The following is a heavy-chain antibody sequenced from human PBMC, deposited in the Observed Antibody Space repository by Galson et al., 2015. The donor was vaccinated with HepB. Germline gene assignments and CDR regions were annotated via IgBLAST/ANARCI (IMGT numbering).Heavy chain of an antibody. CDR2: INHSGST. J-gene: IGHJ4*02. V-gene: IGHV4-34*01. CDR3: ARFTAAQTRGVFDY. D-gene: IGHD6-6*01. Sequence: TLSLTCAVYGGSFSGYYWSWIRQPPGKGLEWIGEINHSGSTNYNPSLKSRVTISVDTSKNQFSLKLSSVTAADTAVYYCARFTAAQTRGVFDYWGQGTLVTVSS. CDR1: GGSFSGYY.